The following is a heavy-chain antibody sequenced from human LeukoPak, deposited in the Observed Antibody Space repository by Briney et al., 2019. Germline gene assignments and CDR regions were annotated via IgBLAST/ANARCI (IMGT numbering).Heavy chain of an antibody. Sequence: GGSLRLSCVASGFTFSTHAMSWVRLAPGKGLEWVSAIGGSDGSTYYAGSVKGRFTISRDNSKDTLYLQMNSLRVEDTATYYCAKRDSSGSYPYYFDYWGQGTLITISS. V-gene: IGHV3-23*01. CDR2: IGGSDGST. D-gene: IGHD3-22*01. CDR3: AKRDSSGSYPYYFDY. J-gene: IGHJ4*02. CDR1: GFTFSTHA.